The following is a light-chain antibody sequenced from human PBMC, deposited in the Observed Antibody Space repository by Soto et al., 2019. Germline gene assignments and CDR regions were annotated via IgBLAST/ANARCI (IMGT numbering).Light chain of an antibody. Sequence: EIVMTQSPATLSVSLGERATLSCRASQSVSRNLAWYQQKPGQAPRLLIYGASTRASGVPARFSGSGSWIEFSLTISSLQSEDFAVYYCQQYNDWWTFGQGTKVELK. V-gene: IGKV3-15*01. CDR2: GAS. CDR3: QQYNDWWT. CDR1: QSVSRN. J-gene: IGKJ1*01.